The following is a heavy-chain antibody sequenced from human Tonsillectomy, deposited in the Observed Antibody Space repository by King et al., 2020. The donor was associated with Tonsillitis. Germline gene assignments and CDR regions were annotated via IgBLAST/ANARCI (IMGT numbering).Heavy chain of an antibody. CDR1: GGSISRGTYY. CDR2: ISYIGST. Sequence: VQLQESGPGLVKASETLSLTCTVSGGSISRGTYYWGWIRQPPGKGLEWIGSISYIGSTYYNPTLKSRVTISVDTSKNQFSLELTSLTAADTAVYYCARHGMATNWGHYFDYWGQGTLVTVSS. CDR3: ARHGMATNWGHYFDY. J-gene: IGHJ4*02. V-gene: IGHV4-39*01. D-gene: IGHD5-24*01.